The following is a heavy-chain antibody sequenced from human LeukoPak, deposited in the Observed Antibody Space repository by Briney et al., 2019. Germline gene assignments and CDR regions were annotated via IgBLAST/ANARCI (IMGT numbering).Heavy chain of an antibody. CDR3: ARGKGGGDY. D-gene: IGHD3-16*01. V-gene: IGHV3-21*01. Sequence: GGSLRLSCAASGFTFSSYSMNWVRQAPGKWLEWVTSIRSSSSYTYYADSVKGRFTIPRDNAKNSLYLQMNSLRAEDTAVYYCARGKGGGDYWGQGTLVTVSS. J-gene: IGHJ4*02. CDR1: GFTFSSYS. CDR2: IRSSSSYT.